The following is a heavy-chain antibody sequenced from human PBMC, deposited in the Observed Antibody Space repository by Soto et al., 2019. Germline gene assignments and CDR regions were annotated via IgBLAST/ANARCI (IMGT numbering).Heavy chain of an antibody. CDR1: GFTFSSYA. D-gene: IGHD2-15*01. Sequence: GGSLRLSCAASGFTFSSYAVSWVRQAPGKGLEWVSSISGSGGRTYYADSVKGRFTISRDNSKNTLYLQMNSLRTEDTAVYYCAKGVTSADYYYFMDVWGKGTTVTVSS. J-gene: IGHJ6*03. CDR3: AKGVTSADYYYFMDV. V-gene: IGHV3-23*01. CDR2: ISGSGGRT.